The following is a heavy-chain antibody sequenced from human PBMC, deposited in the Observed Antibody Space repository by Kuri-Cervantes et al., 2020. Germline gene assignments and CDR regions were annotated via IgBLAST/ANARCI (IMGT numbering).Heavy chain of an antibody. CDR2: ISYDGSG. Sequence: GESLKISCVASGFTFSTYGMHWVRQAPGKGLEWVAVISYDGSGHYADSVKGRFTISRDNSKNTLYLQMYSLRPEDTAVYYCARGRRIAARPGFSYNWFDPWGQGTLVTVSS. J-gene: IGHJ5*02. D-gene: IGHD6-6*01. CDR1: GFTFSTYG. CDR3: ARGRRIAARPGFSYNWFDP. V-gene: IGHV3-30*03.